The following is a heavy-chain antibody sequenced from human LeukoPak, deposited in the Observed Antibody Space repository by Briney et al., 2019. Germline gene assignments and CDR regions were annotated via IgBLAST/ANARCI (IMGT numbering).Heavy chain of an antibody. J-gene: IGHJ6*02. V-gene: IGHV1-2*02. CDR1: GYTFTGYY. CDR2: INPNSGGT. CDR3: ARDLVAVHYYDSSGYYYYGMDV. Sequence: ASVKVSCKASGYTFTGYYMHWVRQVPGQGLEWMGWINPNSGGTNYAQKFQGRVTMTRDTSISTAYMELSRLRSDDTAVYYCARDLVAVHYYDSSGYYYYGMDVWGQGTTVTVSS. D-gene: IGHD3-22*01.